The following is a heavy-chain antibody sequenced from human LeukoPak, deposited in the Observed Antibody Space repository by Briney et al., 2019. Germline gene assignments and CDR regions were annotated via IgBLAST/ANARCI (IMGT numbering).Heavy chain of an antibody. CDR3: AAASIGELYDAFDI. D-gene: IGHD3-10*01. Sequence: GASVNVSCKASGFTFTSSAMQWVRQARGQRLEWIGWIVVGSGNTNYAQKFQERVTITRDMSTSTAYMELSSLRSEDTAVYYCAAASIGELYDAFDIWGQGTMVTVSS. CDR2: IVVGSGNT. CDR1: GFTFTSSA. J-gene: IGHJ3*02. V-gene: IGHV1-58*02.